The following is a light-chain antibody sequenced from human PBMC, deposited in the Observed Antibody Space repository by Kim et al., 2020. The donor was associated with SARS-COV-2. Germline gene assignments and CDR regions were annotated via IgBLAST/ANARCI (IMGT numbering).Light chain of an antibody. V-gene: IGKV1-5*01. CDR1: QSIGSW. Sequence: ESVGDRVTITCRASQSIGSWLAWYQQKPGKAPKLLIYDASNMESGVPSRFSGSGSGTEFTLTISSLQPDDFATYYCQQYKSYKGTFGQGTKVDIK. J-gene: IGKJ1*01. CDR3: QQYKSYKGT. CDR2: DAS.